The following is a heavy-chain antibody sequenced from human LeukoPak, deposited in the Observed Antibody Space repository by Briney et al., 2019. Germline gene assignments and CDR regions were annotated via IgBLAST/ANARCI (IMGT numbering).Heavy chain of an antibody. CDR1: GFTFSSYA. V-gene: IGHV3-30-3*01. Sequence: GGSLRLSCAASGFTFSSYAMHWVRQTPGKGLEWVAVISYDGSNKYYADSVKGRTTISRDNAKNSLYLQMNSLRAEDTAVYYCARDGYNFAHGPLFDYWGQGTLVTVSS. D-gene: IGHD5-24*01. J-gene: IGHJ4*02. CDR2: ISYDGSNK. CDR3: ARDGYNFAHGPLFDY.